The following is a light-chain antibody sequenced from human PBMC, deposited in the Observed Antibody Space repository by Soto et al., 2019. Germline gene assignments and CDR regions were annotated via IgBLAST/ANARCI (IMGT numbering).Light chain of an antibody. CDR2: DVT. J-gene: IGLJ2*01. CDR3: SSYPSTKYYVA. CDR1: STDVGGHYY. V-gene: IGLV2-14*03. Sequence: QSALTQPASVSGSPGQSITISCTGTSTDVGGHYYVSWYQQHPGKAPKLIIYDVTDRPPGVSHRFSGSKSGNTASLTISGLQAEDEADYYCSSYPSTKYYVAVGGGTKLTVL.